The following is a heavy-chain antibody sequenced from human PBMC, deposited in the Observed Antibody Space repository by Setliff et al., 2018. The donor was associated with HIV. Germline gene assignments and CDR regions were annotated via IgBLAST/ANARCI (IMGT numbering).Heavy chain of an antibody. D-gene: IGHD3-3*01. V-gene: IGHV4-4*08. CDR3: ARCYYNFWSGYPLDYMDV. Sequence: SETLSLTCTVSGGSISSHYWSWIRQPPGKGLEWIGHIYTSGSTNYNPSLRSRVTMSVGTSKNQFSLKLSSVTAADTAVYYCARCYYNFWSGYPLDYMDVWGKGTTVTVSS. CDR2: IYTSGST. CDR1: GGSISSHY. J-gene: IGHJ6*03.